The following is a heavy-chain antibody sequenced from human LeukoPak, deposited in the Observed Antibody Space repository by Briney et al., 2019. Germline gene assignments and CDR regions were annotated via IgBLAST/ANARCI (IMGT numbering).Heavy chain of an antibody. CDR2: FDPEDGET. CDR3: ATLPRVFSSSWYFDY. J-gene: IGHJ4*02. D-gene: IGHD6-13*01. V-gene: IGHV1-24*01. CDR1: GYTLTELS. Sequence: ASVKVSCKVSGYTLTELSMHWVRQAPGKGLEWMGGFDPEDGETIYAQKFQGRATMTEDTSTDTAYMELSSLRSEDTAVYYCATLPRVFSSSWYFDYWGQGTLVTVSS.